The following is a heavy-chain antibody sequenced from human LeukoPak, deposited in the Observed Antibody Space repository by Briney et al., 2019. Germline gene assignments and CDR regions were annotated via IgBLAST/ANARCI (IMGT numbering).Heavy chain of an antibody. Sequence: SETLSLTCTVSGGSISSYYWSWIRQPPGKGLEWIGYIYYSGSTNYNPSLKSRVTISVDTSKNQFSLKLSSVTAADTAVYYCARAPQTMDAFDIWGQGTMVTVSS. CDR1: GGSISSYY. J-gene: IGHJ3*02. CDR2: IYYSGST. V-gene: IGHV4-59*01. CDR3: ARAPQTMDAFDI. D-gene: IGHD3-3*01.